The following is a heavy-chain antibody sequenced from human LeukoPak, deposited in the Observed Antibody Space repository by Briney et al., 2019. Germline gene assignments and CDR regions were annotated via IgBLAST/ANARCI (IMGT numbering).Heavy chain of an antibody. CDR2: INSDGSST. V-gene: IGHV3-74*01. J-gene: IGHJ4*02. CDR1: GFTFSSYW. Sequence: GGSLRLSCAASGFTFSSYWMHWVRQAPGKGLVWVSRINSDGSSTSYADSVKGRFTISRDNAKNTLYLQMNSLRAEDTAVYYCARDYYDSSGHYGFDYWGQGTLVTVSS. CDR3: ARDYYDSSGHYGFDY. D-gene: IGHD3-22*01.